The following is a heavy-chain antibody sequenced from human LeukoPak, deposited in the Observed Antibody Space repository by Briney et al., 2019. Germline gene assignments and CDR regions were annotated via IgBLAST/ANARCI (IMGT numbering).Heavy chain of an antibody. CDR3: ARGQSTGDRRTDY. J-gene: IGHJ4*02. V-gene: IGHV4-34*01. Sequence: PSETLSLTCAVYGGSFSGYYWSWIRQPPGKGLEWIGEINHSGSTNYNPSLKSRVTISVDTSKNQFSLKLSSVTAADTAVYCCARGQSTGDRRTDYWGQGTLVTVSS. CDR2: INHSGST. CDR1: GGSFSGYY. D-gene: IGHD7-27*01.